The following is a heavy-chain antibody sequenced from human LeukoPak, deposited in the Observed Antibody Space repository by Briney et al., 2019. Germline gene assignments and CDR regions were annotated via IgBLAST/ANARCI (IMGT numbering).Heavy chain of an antibody. V-gene: IGHV3-74*01. Sequence: GGSLRLSCAASGFTFSSYWMHWVRHAPGKGLVWVSRINSDGSSTSYADSVKGRFTISRDNAKNSLYLQMNSLRAEDTAVYYCASVMENPDAFDIWGQGTMVTVSS. D-gene: IGHD1-14*01. CDR3: ASVMENPDAFDI. CDR2: INSDGSST. CDR1: GFTFSSYW. J-gene: IGHJ3*02.